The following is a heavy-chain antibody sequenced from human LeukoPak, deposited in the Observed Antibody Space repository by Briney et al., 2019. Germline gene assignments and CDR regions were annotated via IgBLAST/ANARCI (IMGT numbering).Heavy chain of an antibody. Sequence: SETLSLTCTVSGGSISSYSWSWIRQPPGKGLEWIGYIYHSGSTYYNPSLKSRVTISVDRSKNQFSLKLSSVTAADTAVYYCARSYCSSTSCQDPFDPWGQGTLVTVSS. J-gene: IGHJ5*02. D-gene: IGHD2-2*01. V-gene: IGHV4-30-2*01. CDR2: IYHSGST. CDR1: GGSISSYS. CDR3: ARSYCSSTSCQDPFDP.